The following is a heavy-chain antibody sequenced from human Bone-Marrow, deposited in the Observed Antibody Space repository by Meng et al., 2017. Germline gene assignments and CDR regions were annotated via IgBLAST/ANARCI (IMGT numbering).Heavy chain of an antibody. D-gene: IGHD4-17*01. Sequence: GESLKISCAASGFTFSNAWMTWVRQAPGKGLEWIGRMNSNVDSGTVDYAAAVKGRFFISRDDSENTFYLQMNSLKTEDTAVYYCYGHVDYWGHGTLVTVSS. CDR1: GFTFSNAW. CDR3: YGHVDY. CDR2: MNSNVDSGTV. J-gene: IGHJ4*01. V-gene: IGHV3-15*01.